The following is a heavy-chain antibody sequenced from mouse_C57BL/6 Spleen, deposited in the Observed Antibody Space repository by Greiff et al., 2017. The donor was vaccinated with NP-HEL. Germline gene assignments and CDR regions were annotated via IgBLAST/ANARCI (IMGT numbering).Heavy chain of an antibody. J-gene: IGHJ4*01. V-gene: IGHV5-16*01. CDR3: ARGVRGYYYAMDY. Sequence: EVQGVESERGLVQPGSSMKLSCTASGFTFSDYYMAWVRQVPEKGLEWVANINYDGSSTYYLDSLKSRFIISRDNAKNILYLQMSSLKSEDTATYYCARGVRGYYYAMDYWGQGTSVTVSS. CDR2: INYDGSST. D-gene: IGHD2-14*01. CDR1: GFTFSDYY.